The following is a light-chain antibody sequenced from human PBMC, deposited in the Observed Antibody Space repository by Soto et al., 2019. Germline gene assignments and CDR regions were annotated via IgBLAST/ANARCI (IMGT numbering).Light chain of an antibody. V-gene: IGKV3-11*01. Sequence: EIVLTQSPATLSLSPGERATLSCRASQSVSNYLAWYQQKPGQAPRLLIYGASNRATVIPARFTGSGSGTDFTLTISSLEPEDFAVYYCQHRGEWPRTFGQGTKLEIK. CDR1: QSVSNY. J-gene: IGKJ2*01. CDR2: GAS. CDR3: QHRGEWPRT.